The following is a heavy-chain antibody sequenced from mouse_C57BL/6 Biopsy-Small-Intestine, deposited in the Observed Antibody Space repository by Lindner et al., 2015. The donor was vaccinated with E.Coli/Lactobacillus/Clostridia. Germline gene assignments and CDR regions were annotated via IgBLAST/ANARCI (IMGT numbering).Heavy chain of an antibody. CDR2: IHPYSGSS. CDR1: GYAFTGYW. V-gene: IGHV1-64*01. CDR3: ATSRGSYYFDY. Sequence: VQLQESGAELVKPGTSVNLSCKASGYAFTGYWMHWMKQRPGQGPEWIGKIHPYSGSSSFNEKFQSKASLTVDKSSSTAYMQLGSLTSEDSAVYYCATSRGSYYFDYWGQGTTLTVSS. J-gene: IGHJ2*01.